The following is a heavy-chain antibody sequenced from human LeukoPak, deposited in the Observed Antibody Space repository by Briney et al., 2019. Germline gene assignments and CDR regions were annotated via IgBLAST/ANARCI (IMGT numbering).Heavy chain of an antibody. D-gene: IGHD3-10*01. J-gene: IGHJ5*02. CDR2: ISSSSSYI. CDR3: ARDDMVLGVMENWFDP. V-gene: IGHV3-21*01. Sequence: PGGSLRLSCAASGFTFSSYSMNWVRQAPGKGLEWVSSISSSSSYIYYADSVKGRFTISRDNAKNSLYLQMNSLRAEDTAVYYCARDDMVLGVMENWFDPWGQGTLVTVSS. CDR1: GFTFSSYS.